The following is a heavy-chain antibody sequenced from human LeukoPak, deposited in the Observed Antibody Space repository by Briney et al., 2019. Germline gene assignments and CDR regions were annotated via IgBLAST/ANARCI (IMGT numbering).Heavy chain of an antibody. CDR1: GFTFSSYG. V-gene: IGHV3-33*01. CDR3: ARAMRSGYDY. CDR2: IWYDGSNK. Sequence: AGGSLRLSCAASGFTFSSYGMHWVRQAPGKGLEWVAVIWYDGSNKYYADSVKGRFTISRDNSKNTLYLQLNSLRDEDTAVYYCARAMRSGYDYWGQGTLATVSS. J-gene: IGHJ4*02. D-gene: IGHD5-12*01.